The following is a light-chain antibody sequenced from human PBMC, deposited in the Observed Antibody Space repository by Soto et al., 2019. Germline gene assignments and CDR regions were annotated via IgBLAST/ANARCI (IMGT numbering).Light chain of an antibody. CDR3: QQYNNWPGT. J-gene: IGKJ1*01. CDR1: QNVSSN. Sequence: EIALTQSPASLSLSPGERATLSCRASQNVSSNLAWYQHKPGQAPRLLIYAASTRATGIPARFSGSGSGTEFTLIISSLQSEDCAVYYCQQYNNWPGTFGQGTKVDIK. CDR2: AAS. V-gene: IGKV3-15*01.